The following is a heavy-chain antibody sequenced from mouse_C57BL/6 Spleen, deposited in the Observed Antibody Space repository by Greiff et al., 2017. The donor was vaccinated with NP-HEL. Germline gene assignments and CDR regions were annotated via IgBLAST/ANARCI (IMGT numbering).Heavy chain of an antibody. Sequence: DVKLVESGGDLVKPGGSLKLSCAASGFTFSSYGMSWVRQTPDKRLEWVATISSGGSYTYYPDSVKGRFTISRDNAKNTLYLQMSSLKSEDTAMYYCARHGSSSAMDYWGQGTSVTVSS. D-gene: IGHD1-1*01. CDR2: ISSGGSYT. J-gene: IGHJ4*01. V-gene: IGHV5-6*02. CDR1: GFTFSSYG. CDR3: ARHGSSSAMDY.